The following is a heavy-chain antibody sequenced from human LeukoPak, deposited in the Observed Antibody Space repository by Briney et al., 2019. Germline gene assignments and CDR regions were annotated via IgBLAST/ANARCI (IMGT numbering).Heavy chain of an antibody. CDR2: IIPILGIA. D-gene: IGHD6-13*01. J-gene: IGHJ4*02. Sequence: SVKVSCKASGGTFSSYAISWVRQAPGQGLEWMGRIIPILGIANYAQKFQGRVTITADKSTSTAYMELSSLRSEDTAVYYCARDESGIAAAGTANDYWGQGTLVTVSP. CDR3: ARDESGIAAAGTANDY. CDR1: GGTFSSYA. V-gene: IGHV1-69*04.